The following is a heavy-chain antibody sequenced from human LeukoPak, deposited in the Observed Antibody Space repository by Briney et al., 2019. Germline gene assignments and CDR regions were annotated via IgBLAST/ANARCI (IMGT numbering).Heavy chain of an antibody. CDR3: ARGRYCSADICSGGDAFDI. V-gene: IGHV4-4*07. J-gene: IGHJ3*02. Sequence: SETLSLTCTVSGGSISSYYWSWIRQPAGKGLEWIGRIYTRGSTNYNPSLKSRVTMSVDTSKNQFSLKPSSVTAADTAVYYCARGRYCSADICSGGDAFDIWGQGTMVSVSS. CDR2: IYTRGST. CDR1: GGSISSYY. D-gene: IGHD2-15*01.